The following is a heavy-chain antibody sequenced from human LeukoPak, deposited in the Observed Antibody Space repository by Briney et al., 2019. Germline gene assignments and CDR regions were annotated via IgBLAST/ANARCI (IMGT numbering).Heavy chain of an antibody. CDR1: GYTFTGYY. J-gene: IGHJ6*02. V-gene: IGHV1-2*02. CDR3: ARVRDYYYGMDV. CDR2: INPNSGGT. Sequence: GASVKISCKASGYTFTGYYMLWVRHAPGQGLEWMGWINPNSGGTNHAQEFQARVTMTRDTSISTAYMERSRLRSDDTAVYYCARVRDYYYGMDVWGQGTTVSVSS.